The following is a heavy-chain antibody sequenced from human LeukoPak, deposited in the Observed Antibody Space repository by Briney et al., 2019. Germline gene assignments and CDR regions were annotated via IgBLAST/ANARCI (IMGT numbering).Heavy chain of an antibody. J-gene: IGHJ4*02. CDR3: VRDHDYYFGY. CDR2: ITTSIDII. Sequence: PGGSLRLSCAASGFTLSSYNMNWVRRAPGKGLEWISYITTSIDIISYADSVKGRFTISRDNAKNSLYLQMDSLRDEDTAVYYCVRDHDYYFGYWGQGILVTVSA. V-gene: IGHV3-48*02. D-gene: IGHD3-16*01. CDR1: GFTLSSYN.